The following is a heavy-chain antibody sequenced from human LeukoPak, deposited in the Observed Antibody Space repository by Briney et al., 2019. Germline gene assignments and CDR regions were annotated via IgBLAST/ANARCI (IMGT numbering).Heavy chain of an antibody. CDR1: GFTFSIDW. Sequence: GGSLRLSCATSGFTFSIDWMSWVRQAPGKGLEWVSRINGDATTTNYADSVKGRFTISRDNVKNTLFLQMHSLRAEDTAVYYCARDHPAGRAVDVWGQGTMVTVSS. V-gene: IGHV3-74*01. J-gene: IGHJ3*01. CDR3: ARDHPAGRAVDV. CDR2: INGDATTT.